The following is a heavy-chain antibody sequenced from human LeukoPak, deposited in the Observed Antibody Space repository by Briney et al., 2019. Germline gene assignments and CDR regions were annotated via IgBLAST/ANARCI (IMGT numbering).Heavy chain of an antibody. J-gene: IGHJ4*02. CDR1: GYTFTGYY. CDR3: ARGYCSSTSCLEHFDY. CDR2: INPNSGGT. V-gene: IGHV1-2*02. Sequence: ASVKVSCKASGYTFTGYYMHWVRQAPGQGLEWMGWINPNSGGTNYAQKFQGRVTMTRDTSISTAYMELSRLRSDGTAVYYCARGYCSSTSCLEHFDYWGQGTLVTVSS. D-gene: IGHD2-2*01.